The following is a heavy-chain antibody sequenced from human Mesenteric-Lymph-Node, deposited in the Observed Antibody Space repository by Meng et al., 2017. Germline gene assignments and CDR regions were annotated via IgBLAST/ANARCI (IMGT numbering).Heavy chain of an antibody. CDR2: IYHSGST. V-gene: IGHV4-38-2*02. J-gene: IGHJ5*02. Sequence: GSLRLSCTVSGYSISSGYYWGWIRQPPGKGLEWIGSIYHSGSTYYNPSLKSRVTISVDTSKNQFSLKLSSVTAADTAVYYCARELGSITMVRGVIITWGQGTLVTVSS. CDR3: ARELGSITMVRGVIIT. CDR1: GYSISSGYY. D-gene: IGHD3-10*01.